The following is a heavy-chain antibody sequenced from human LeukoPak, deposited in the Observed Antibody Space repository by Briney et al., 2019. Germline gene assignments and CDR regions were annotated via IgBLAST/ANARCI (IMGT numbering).Heavy chain of an antibody. D-gene: IGHD5-18*01. CDR3: ARGSGGRTAMARKNLYYYYMDV. Sequence: ETLSLTCAVYGGSFSGYYWSWIRQPPGKGLEWIGEINHSGSTNYNPSLKSRVTISVDTSKNQFSLKLSSVTAADTAVYYCARGSGGRTAMARKNLYYYYMDVWGKGTTVTVSS. V-gene: IGHV4-34*01. J-gene: IGHJ6*03. CDR2: INHSGST. CDR1: GGSFSGYY.